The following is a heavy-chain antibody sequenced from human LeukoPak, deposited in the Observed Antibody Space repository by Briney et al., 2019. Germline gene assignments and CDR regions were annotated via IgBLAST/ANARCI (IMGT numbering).Heavy chain of an antibody. CDR3: ARDWLDMVTYYMDV. CDR2: ISTTGST. D-gene: IGHD5-18*01. Sequence: PSETLSLTCTVSGGSINNPNYYWSWIRQPAGKGLEWIGRISTTGSTSYGPSLKSRVTMSVDTSKNQFSLKLSSVTAADTAVYYCARDWLDMVTYYMDVWGKGTTVTVSS. CDR1: GGSINNPNYY. V-gene: IGHV4-61*02. J-gene: IGHJ6*03.